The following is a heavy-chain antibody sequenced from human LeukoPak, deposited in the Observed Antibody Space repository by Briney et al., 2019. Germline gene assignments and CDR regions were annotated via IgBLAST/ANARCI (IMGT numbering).Heavy chain of an antibody. Sequence: PGGSLRLSCAASGFTVSRNYYMNWVRQAPGKGLEWVSVTYSAGSTYYADSVKGRFTISRDNSKNTVYLQMNSLRAEDTAVYYCARGDDYGGAWYYFDCWGQGTLVTVSS. CDR3: ARGDDYGGAWYYFDC. CDR2: TYSAGST. V-gene: IGHV3-53*01. J-gene: IGHJ4*02. D-gene: IGHD4-23*01. CDR1: GFTVSRNY.